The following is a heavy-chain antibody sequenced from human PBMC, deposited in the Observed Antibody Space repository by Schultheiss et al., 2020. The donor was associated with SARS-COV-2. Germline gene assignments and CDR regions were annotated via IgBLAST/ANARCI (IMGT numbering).Heavy chain of an antibody. D-gene: IGHD3-16*02. V-gene: IGHV3-69-1*01. CDR3: ARVCYDYVWGSYRYTGYFDY. CDR2: ITSGSTI. Sequence: GGSLRLSCAASGFTFSDYEMNWVRQAPGKGLEWVSYITSGSTIYYADSVKGRFTISRDNAKNSLYLQMNSLRAEDTAVYYCARVCYDYVWGSYRYTGYFDYWGQGTLVTVSS. J-gene: IGHJ4*02. CDR1: GFTFSDYE.